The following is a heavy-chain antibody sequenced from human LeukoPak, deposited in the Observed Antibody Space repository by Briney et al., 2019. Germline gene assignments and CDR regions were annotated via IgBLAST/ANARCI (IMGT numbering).Heavy chain of an antibody. V-gene: IGHV4-34*01. J-gene: IGHJ5*02. D-gene: IGHD2-2*01. Sequence: SETLSLTCAVYGGSSSGYYWSWIRQPPGKGLEWIGEINHSGSTNYNPSLKSRVTISVDTSKNQFSLKLSSVTAADTAVYYCATRAPRYCSSTSCYWGRASWFDPWGQGTLVTVSS. CDR3: ATRAPRYCSSTSCYWGRASWFDP. CDR1: GGSSSGYY. CDR2: INHSGST.